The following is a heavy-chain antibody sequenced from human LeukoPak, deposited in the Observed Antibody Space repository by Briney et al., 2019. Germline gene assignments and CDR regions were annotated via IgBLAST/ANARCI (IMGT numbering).Heavy chain of an antibody. CDR2: IYHTGST. CDR3: ARVLDYYGSGNYGGDF. Sequence: SETLSLTCTVSGDSISSGSYYWSWIRQPPGKRLEWIGSIYHTGSTFYNSSLKSRVTISVDPSRNQFSLKLNSVTAADTAVYYCARVLDYYGSGNYGGDFWGQGTLVTVSS. D-gene: IGHD3-10*01. V-gene: IGHV4-39*07. CDR1: GDSISSGSYY. J-gene: IGHJ4*02.